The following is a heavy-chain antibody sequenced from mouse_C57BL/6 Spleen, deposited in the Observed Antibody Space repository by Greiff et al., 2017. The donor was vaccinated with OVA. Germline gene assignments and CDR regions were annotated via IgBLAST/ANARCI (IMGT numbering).Heavy chain of an antibody. CDR1: GYAFSSSW. CDR3: ARGYGINWYFDV. CDR2: IYPGDGDT. Sequence: QVQLKESGPELVKPGASVKISCKASGYAFSSSWMNWVKQRPGKGLEWIGRIYPGDGDTNYNGKFKGKATLTADKSSSTAYMQLSSLTSEDSAVYFCARGYGINWYFDVWGTGTTVTVSS. J-gene: IGHJ1*03. D-gene: IGHD2-1*01. V-gene: IGHV1-82*01.